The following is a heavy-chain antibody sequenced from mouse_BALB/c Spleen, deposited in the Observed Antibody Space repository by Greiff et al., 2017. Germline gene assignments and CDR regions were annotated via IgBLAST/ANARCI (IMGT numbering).Heavy chain of an antibody. CDR1: GFTFSSYG. V-gene: IGHV5-6*01. D-gene: IGHD2-1*01. Sequence: EVQRVESGGDLVKPGGSLKLSCAASGFTFSSYGMSWVRQTPDKRLEWVATISSGGSYTYYPDSVKGRFTISRDNAKNTLYLQMSRLKSEDTAMYYCARHAIYYGNYGYFDVWGAGTTVTVSS. CDR3: ARHAIYYGNYGYFDV. J-gene: IGHJ1*01. CDR2: ISSGGSYT.